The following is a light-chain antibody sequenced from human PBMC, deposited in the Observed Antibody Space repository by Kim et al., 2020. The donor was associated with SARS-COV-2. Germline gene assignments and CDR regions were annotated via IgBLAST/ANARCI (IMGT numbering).Light chain of an antibody. V-gene: IGLV1-44*01. Sequence: GQRVTISCSGSSSNIGSNTVNWYQQLPGTAPKLLIYSNNQRPSGVPDRFSGSKSGTSASLAISGLQSEDEADYYYAAWDDSLNGWVFGGGTKLTVL. CDR1: SSNIGSNT. CDR3: AAWDDSLNGWV. CDR2: SNN. J-gene: IGLJ3*02.